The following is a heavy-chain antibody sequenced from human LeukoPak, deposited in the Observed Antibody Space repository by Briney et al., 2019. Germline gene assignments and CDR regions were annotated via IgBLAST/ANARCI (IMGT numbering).Heavy chain of an antibody. CDR1: GYTFTGYY. D-gene: IGHD1-7*01. CDR3: ARDLGEFWNYLDFDY. J-gene: IGHJ4*02. Sequence: GASVKVSCKASGYTFTGYYMHWVRQAPGQGLEWMGWINPNSGGTNYAQKFQGRVTMTRDTSISTAYMELSRLRSDDTAVYYCARDLGEFWNYLDFDYWGQGTLVTVSS. V-gene: IGHV1-2*02. CDR2: INPNSGGT.